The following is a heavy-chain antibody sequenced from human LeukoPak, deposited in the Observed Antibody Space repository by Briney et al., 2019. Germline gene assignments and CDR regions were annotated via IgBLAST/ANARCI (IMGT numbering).Heavy chain of an antibody. J-gene: IGHJ6*02. CDR3: ARDQTLPHYYYYGMDV. CDR1: GFTFSDYY. V-gene: IGHV3-11*01. Sequence: GGSLRLSCAASGFTFSDYYMSWIRQAPGKGLEWVSYISSSGSTIYYADSVKGRFTISRDNAKNSLYLQMNSLRAEDTAVYYCARDQTLPHYYYYGMDVWGQGTTVSVSS. CDR2: ISSSGSTI.